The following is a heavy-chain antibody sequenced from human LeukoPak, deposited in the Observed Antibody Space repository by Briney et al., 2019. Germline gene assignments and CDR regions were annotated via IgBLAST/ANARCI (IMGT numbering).Heavy chain of an antibody. V-gene: IGHV3-30*18. D-gene: IGHD3-10*01. J-gene: IGHJ4*02. CDR2: ISYDGSNK. Sequence: GGSLRLSCAASGFTFSSYGMHWVRQAPGKGLEWVAVISYDGSNKYYADSVKGRFTISRDNSKNTLYLQMNSMRAEDTAVYYCAKDRRSGLGMPGFWGQGTLVTVSS. CDR1: GFTFSSYG. CDR3: AKDRRSGLGMPGF.